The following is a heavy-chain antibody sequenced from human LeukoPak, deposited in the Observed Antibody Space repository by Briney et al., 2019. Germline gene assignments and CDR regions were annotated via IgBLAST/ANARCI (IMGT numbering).Heavy chain of an antibody. V-gene: IGHV1-8*01. J-gene: IGHJ5*02. Sequence: ASVKVSCKASGYTFTSYDINWVRQATGQGLEWMGWMNPNSGNTGYAQKFQGRVTMTRNTSISTAYMEPSSLRSEDTAVYYCARARLAVRGNWFDPWGQGTLVTVSS. CDR3: ARARLAVRGNWFDP. D-gene: IGHD3-10*02. CDR2: MNPNSGNT. CDR1: GYTFTSYD.